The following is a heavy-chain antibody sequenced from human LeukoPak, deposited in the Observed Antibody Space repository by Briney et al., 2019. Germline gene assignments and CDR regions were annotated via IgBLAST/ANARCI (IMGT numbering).Heavy chain of an antibody. CDR1: GGSFSGYY. CDR2: INHSGST. Sequence: SETLSLTCAVYGGSFSGYYWSWIRQPPGKGLEWIGEINHSGSTNYNPSLKSRVTIPVDTSKNQFSLKLSSVTAADTAVYYCASPLRYFDWLPWGQGTLVTVSS. J-gene: IGHJ5*02. CDR3: ASPLRYFDWLP. D-gene: IGHD3-9*01. V-gene: IGHV4-34*01.